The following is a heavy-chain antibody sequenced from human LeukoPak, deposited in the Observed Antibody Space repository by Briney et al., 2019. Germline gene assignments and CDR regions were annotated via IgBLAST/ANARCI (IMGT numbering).Heavy chain of an antibody. CDR3: ARESSTVLNVGAFDI. J-gene: IGHJ3*02. V-gene: IGHV1-2*02. CDR2: INPNSGGT. Sequence: ASVKVSCKASGYTFTGYYMHWVRQAPGQGLEWMGWINPNSGGTNYAQKFQGRVTMTRDTSISTAYMELSRLRSDDTAVYYCARESSTVLNVGAFDIWGQGTMVTVSS. CDR1: GYTFTGYY. D-gene: IGHD4-23*01.